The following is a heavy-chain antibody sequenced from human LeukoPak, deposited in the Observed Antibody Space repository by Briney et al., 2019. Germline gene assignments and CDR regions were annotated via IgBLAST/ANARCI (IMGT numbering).Heavy chain of an antibody. CDR3: AREVVLDYYDTSGYYPVFDS. Sequence: SETLSLTCSVSGGSISSYYWSWIRQPPGKGLEWIGYLYYSGSTNSNPSLKSRVTISVDTSKNQFSLKLRSVTAADTAVYYCAREVVLDYYDTSGYYPVFDSWGQGTLVTVSS. J-gene: IGHJ4*02. CDR2: LYYSGST. D-gene: IGHD3-22*01. CDR1: GGSISSYY. V-gene: IGHV4-59*01.